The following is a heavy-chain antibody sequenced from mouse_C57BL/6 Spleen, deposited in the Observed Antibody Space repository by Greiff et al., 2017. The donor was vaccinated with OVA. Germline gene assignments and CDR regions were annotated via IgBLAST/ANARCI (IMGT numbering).Heavy chain of an antibody. Sequence: EVQGVESEGGLVQPGSSMKLSCTASGFTFSDYYMAWVRQVPEKGLEWVANINYDGSSTSYLAFLNSRFIISREKAKNILYLQKSSLKAEDTATYYSARDQGYFDYWGKGTTLTVSS. CDR1: GFTFSDYY. CDR3: ARDQGYFDY. J-gene: IGHJ2*01. D-gene: IGHD3-2*02. CDR2: INYDGSST. V-gene: IGHV5-16*01.